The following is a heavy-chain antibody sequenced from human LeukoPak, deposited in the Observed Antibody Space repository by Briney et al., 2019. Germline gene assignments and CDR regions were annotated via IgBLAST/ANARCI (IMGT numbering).Heavy chain of an antibody. Sequence: GASVKVSCKASGGTFSSYAISWVRQAPGQGLEWMGGIIPIFGTANYAQKFQGRVTITTDESTSTAYMELSSLRSEDTAVYYCARDLYSGSYGIFDYWGQGTLVTVSS. V-gene: IGHV1-69*05. J-gene: IGHJ4*02. CDR3: ARDLYSGSYGIFDY. D-gene: IGHD1-26*01. CDR2: IIPIFGTA. CDR1: GGTFSSYA.